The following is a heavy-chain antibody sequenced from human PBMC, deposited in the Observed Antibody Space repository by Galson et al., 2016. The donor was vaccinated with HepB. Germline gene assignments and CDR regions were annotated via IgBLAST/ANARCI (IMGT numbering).Heavy chain of an antibody. CDR1: GLSISTASVG. CDR3: AHTRLKAHRNSGWYDL. V-gene: IGHV2-5*02. D-gene: IGHD2/OR15-2a*01. CDR2: IYWDGDE. J-gene: IGHJ5*01. Sequence: PALVKPTQTLTLPCTLSGLSISTASVGVGWIRQPPGKALEWLALIYWDGDEGYSLSLKSRLTITKDPYKNQVLLKMTNMDPVDTATSYCAHTRLKAHRNSGWYDLWGQGTLVTVSS.